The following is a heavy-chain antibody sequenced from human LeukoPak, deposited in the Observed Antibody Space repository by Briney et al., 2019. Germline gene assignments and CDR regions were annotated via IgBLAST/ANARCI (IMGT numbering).Heavy chain of an antibody. CDR3: AKRGEGPLDY. CDR1: GFTFSSYA. CDR2: VSGSGGST. J-gene: IGHJ4*02. Sequence: GGSLRLSCAASGFTFSSYAMSGVRQAPRKGLEWVSAVSGSGGSTYYADSVKGRFTISRDNSKNTLYLQMNSLRAEDTAVYYCAKRGEGPLDYWGQGTLVTVSS. V-gene: IGHV3-23*01. D-gene: IGHD3-10*01.